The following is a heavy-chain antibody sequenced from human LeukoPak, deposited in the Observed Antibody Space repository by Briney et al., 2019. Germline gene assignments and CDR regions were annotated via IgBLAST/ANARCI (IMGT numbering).Heavy chain of an antibody. V-gene: IGHV4-38-2*01. CDR1: GYSISSGYY. CDR2: IYHSGST. Sequence: SETLSLTXAVSGYSISSGYYWGWIRQPPGKGLEWIGSIYHSGSTYYNPSLKSRVTISVDTSKNQFSLKLSSVTAADTAVYYCARYLPAAILFDYWGQGTLVTVSS. CDR3: ARYLPAAILFDY. D-gene: IGHD2-2*01. J-gene: IGHJ4*02.